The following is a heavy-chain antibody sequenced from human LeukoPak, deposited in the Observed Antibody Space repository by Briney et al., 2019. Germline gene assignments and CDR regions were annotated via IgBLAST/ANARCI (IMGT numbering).Heavy chain of an antibody. Sequence: ASVKVSCKASGYTFTSYDINWVRQATGQGLEWMGWMDPNSGNTGYAQKFQGRVTMTRNTSISTAYMELSSLRSEDTAVYYCARGLKYSSSSDFDYWGQGTLVTVSS. CDR1: GYTFTSYD. J-gene: IGHJ4*02. V-gene: IGHV1-8*01. D-gene: IGHD6-6*01. CDR3: ARGLKYSSSSDFDY. CDR2: MDPNSGNT.